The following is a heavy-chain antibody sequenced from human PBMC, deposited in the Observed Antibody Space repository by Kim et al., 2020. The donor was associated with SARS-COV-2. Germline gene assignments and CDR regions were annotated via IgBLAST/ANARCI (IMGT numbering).Heavy chain of an antibody. D-gene: IGHD6-13*01. CDR3: AREGAGTRGAFDI. J-gene: IGHJ3*02. Sequence: YAQGFTGRFVFSLDTSVSTAYLQISSLKAEDTAVYYCAREGAGTRGAFDIWGQGTMVTVSS. V-gene: IGHV7-4-1*02.